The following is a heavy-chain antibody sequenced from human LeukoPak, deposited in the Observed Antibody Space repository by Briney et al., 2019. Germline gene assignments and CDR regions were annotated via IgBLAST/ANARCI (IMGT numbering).Heavy chain of an antibody. V-gene: IGHV3-74*01. CDR2: INSDGSST. CDR3: ARGVGDFWSAYYGLDY. Sequence: GGSLRLSCAASGFTFSTYWMHWVRQAPGKGLVWVSRINSDGSSTTYADSVKGRFTIYRDNAKNTLYLQMNSLRAEDTAVYYCARGVGDFWSAYYGLDYWGQGTLVTVSS. D-gene: IGHD3-3*01. CDR1: GFTFSTYW. J-gene: IGHJ4*02.